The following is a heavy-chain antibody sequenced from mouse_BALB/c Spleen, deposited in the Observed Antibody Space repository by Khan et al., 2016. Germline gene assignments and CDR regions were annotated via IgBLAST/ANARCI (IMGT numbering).Heavy chain of an antibody. D-gene: IGHD2-4*01. J-gene: IGHJ3*01. V-gene: IGHV6-6*02. CDR3: TRLITWFAY. Sequence: EVKLEESGGGLVQPGGSMKLSCVASGFTCSNYWMNWVRQSPEKGLEWVAEIRLKSNNYATHYAESVKGRFTISRDDSKSSVYLQMNNLRAEDTGIYYCTRLITWFAYWGQGTLVAVSA. CDR2: IRLKSNNYAT. CDR1: GFTCSNYW.